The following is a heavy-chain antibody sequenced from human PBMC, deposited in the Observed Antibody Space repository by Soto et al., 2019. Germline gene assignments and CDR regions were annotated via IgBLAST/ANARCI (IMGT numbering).Heavy chain of an antibody. CDR1: GGTFSSYA. V-gene: IGHV1-69*13. CDR3: AREGYCSGGSCSVLGDFDI. Sequence: ASVKVSCKASGGTFSSYAISWVRQAPGQGLEWMGGIIPIFGTANYAQKFQGRVTITADESTSTAYMELSSLRSEDTAVYYCAREGYCSGGSCSVLGDFDIWGQGTMVTVSS. CDR2: IIPIFGTA. J-gene: IGHJ3*02. D-gene: IGHD2-15*01.